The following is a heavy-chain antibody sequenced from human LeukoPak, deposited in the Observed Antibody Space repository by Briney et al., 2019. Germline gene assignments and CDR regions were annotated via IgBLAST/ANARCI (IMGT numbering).Heavy chain of an antibody. J-gene: IGHJ4*02. CDR2: IYYSGST. CDR1: GGSVSNSLYY. D-gene: IGHD5-18*01. V-gene: IGHV4-61*01. Sequence: MASETLSLTCTVSGGSVSNSLYYWSWIRQPPGKGLEWIGYIYYSGSTNYNPSLKSRVTISIDTSRNQFSLRLNSMTAADAAIYYCARVLRAASWRSYDYWGQGSLVTVSS. CDR3: ARVLRAASWRSYDY.